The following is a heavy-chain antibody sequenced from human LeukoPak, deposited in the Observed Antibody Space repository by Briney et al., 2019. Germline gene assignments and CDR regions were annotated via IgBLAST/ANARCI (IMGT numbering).Heavy chain of an antibody. D-gene: IGHD3-3*01. J-gene: IGHJ4*02. CDR2: INPSGGST. CDR1: GYTFTSYY. CDR3: ARDRTIFGVVGGFESDY. Sequence: GATVQVSCKASGYTFTSYYMHWVRQAPGQGLEWMGIINPSGGSTSYAQKFQGRVTMTRDMSTSTVYMELSSLRSEDAAVYYCARDRTIFGVVGGFESDYWGQGTLVTVSS. V-gene: IGHV1-46*01.